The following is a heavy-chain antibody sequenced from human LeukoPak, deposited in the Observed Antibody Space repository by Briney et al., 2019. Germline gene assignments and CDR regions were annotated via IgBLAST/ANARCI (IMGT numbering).Heavy chain of an antibody. CDR3: ARVPATMNWFDP. J-gene: IGHJ5*02. CDR2: INPSGDRT. CDR1: GYTFTTYY. V-gene: IGHV1-46*01. Sequence: ASVNVSCKASGYTFTTYYIHWVRQAPGQGLEWMGTINPSGDRTSYVQKFQGRVTMTRDTSTSTVYMELSSLRSEDTAVYYCARVPATMNWFDPWGQGTLVTVSS.